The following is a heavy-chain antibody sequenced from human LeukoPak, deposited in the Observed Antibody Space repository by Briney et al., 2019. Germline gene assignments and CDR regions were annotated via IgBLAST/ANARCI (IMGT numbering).Heavy chain of an antibody. J-gene: IGHJ4*02. CDR1: EFTFISYA. D-gene: IGHD3-10*01. V-gene: IGHV3-64D*06. CDR3: VKDKGGYYYGSGSYYTD. Sequence: GGSLRLSSSASEFTFISYAMHWVRQAPGKGLEYVSSISSNGGSTYYADSVKGRFTISRDNSKNTLYLQMSSLRTEDTAVYYCVKDKGGYYYGSGSYYTDWGQGTLVTVSS. CDR2: ISSNGGST.